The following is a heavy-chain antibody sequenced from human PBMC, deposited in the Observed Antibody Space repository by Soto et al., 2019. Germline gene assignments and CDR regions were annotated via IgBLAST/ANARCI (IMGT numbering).Heavy chain of an antibody. CDR1: GGTFSSYA. CDR2: IIPIFGTA. D-gene: IGHD2-2*02. Sequence: GASVKVSCKASGGTFSSYAISWVRQAPGQGLEWMGGIIPIFGTANYAQKFQGRVTITADESTSTAYMELSSLRSEDTAVYYCASRYCSSTSCYNDNAHDYWGQGTLVTVSS. V-gene: IGHV1-69*13. J-gene: IGHJ4*02. CDR3: ASRYCSSTSCYNDNAHDY.